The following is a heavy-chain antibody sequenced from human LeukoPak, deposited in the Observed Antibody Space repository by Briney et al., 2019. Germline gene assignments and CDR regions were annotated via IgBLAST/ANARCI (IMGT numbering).Heavy chain of an antibody. Sequence: PLETLSLTCAVYGGYFSAYYWSWIRQSPGKGLEWIAEINHRGDTNYNPSVKSRVSISVDTSKNQFSLKVTSLTAADTAVYYCARGPTISETGYFDYWGKGTLVTVSS. CDR2: INHRGDT. V-gene: IGHV4-34*01. CDR3: ARGPTISETGYFDY. J-gene: IGHJ4*03. CDR1: GGYFSAYY. D-gene: IGHD1-1*01.